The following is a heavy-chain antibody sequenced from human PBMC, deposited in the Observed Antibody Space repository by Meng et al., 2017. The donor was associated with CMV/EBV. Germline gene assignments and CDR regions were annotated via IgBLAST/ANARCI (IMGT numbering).Heavy chain of an antibody. J-gene: IGHJ4*02. V-gene: IGHV1-69*05. CDR2: IIPIFDTA. CDR1: GGTFSSYA. Sequence: SVKVSCKASGGTFSSYAISWVRQAPGQGLEWMGGIIPIFDTANYAQKFQGRVTITTDESTSTAYMELSSLRSEDTAVYYCARETRYCSSTSCLYGVDYWGQGTLVTVSS. D-gene: IGHD2-2*01. CDR3: ARETRYCSSTSCLYGVDY.